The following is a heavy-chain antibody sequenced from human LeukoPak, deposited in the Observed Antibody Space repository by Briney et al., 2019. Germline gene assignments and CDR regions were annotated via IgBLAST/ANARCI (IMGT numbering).Heavy chain of an antibody. V-gene: IGHV3-21*01. CDR2: ISSSSSYI. CDR3: ARDPAYYVWGSYLYYFDY. Sequence: PGGSLRLSCSASGFTVSTYYMNWVRQAPGKGLEWVSSISSSSSYIYYADSVKGRFTISRDNAKNSLYLQMNSLRAEDTAVYYCARDPAYYVWGSYLYYFDYWGQGTLVTVSS. J-gene: IGHJ4*02. D-gene: IGHD3-16*02. CDR1: GFTVSTYY.